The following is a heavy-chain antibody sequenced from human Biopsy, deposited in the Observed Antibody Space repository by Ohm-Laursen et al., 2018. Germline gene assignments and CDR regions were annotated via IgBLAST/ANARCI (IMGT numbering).Heavy chain of an antibody. CDR2: IYHSGTT. CDR1: GVSISVDGYY. V-gene: IGHV4-31*03. J-gene: IGHJ4*02. CDR3: ATFRASWDTTQGGDY. D-gene: IGHD1-26*01. Sequence: TLSLTCSVSGVSISVDGYYWAWIRQLPGKGLDWIGYIYHSGTTYYNPSLKSRVTMSVDTSKNEFSLRLRSVTAADTAVYFCATFRASWDTTQGGDYWGQGTLVTVSS.